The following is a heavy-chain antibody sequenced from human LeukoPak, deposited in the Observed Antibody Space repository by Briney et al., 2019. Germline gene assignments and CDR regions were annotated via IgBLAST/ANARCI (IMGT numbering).Heavy chain of an antibody. CDR1: GFTVSSNY. CDR2: IYSGDTT. D-gene: IGHD3-16*01. V-gene: IGHV3-53*01. Sequence: GGSLRLSCEASGFTVSSNYMSWVRQTPGKGLEWVSVIYSGDTTSYADSVKGRFTISRDNSKNTLYLQMNSLRAEDTAVYYCARGLVKQSIDIWGQGTMVTVSS. CDR3: ARGLVKQSIDI. J-gene: IGHJ3*02.